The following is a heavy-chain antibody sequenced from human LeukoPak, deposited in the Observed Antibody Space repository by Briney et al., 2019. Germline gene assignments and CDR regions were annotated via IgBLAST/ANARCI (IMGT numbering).Heavy chain of an antibody. CDR1: GYTFTGYY. Sequence: ASVKVSCKASGYTFTGYYMHWVRQAPGQGLEWMGWISAYNGNTNYAQNLQGRVTMTTDTSTSTAYMEVRSLRSDDTAVYYCARDGGSSRYYFDYWGQGTLVTVPS. CDR3: ARDGGSSRYYFDY. V-gene: IGHV1-18*04. CDR2: ISAYNGNT. D-gene: IGHD3-16*02. J-gene: IGHJ4*02.